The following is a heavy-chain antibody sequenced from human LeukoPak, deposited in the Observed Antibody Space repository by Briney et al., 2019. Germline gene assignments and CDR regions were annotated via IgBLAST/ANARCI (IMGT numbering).Heavy chain of an antibody. D-gene: IGHD5-18*01. CDR2: ISYDGSNK. CDR3: ARDLRIQLWLDY. CDR1: GFTFSSYG. Sequence: PGRSLRLSCAASGFTFSSYGMHWVRQAPGKGLEWVAVISYDGSNKYYADSVKGRFTISRDNSKNTLYLQMNSLRAEDTAVYYCARDLRIQLWLDYWGQGTLVTVSS. J-gene: IGHJ4*02. V-gene: IGHV3-30*03.